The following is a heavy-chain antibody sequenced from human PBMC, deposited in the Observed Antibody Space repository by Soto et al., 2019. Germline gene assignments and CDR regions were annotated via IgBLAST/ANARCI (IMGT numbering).Heavy chain of an antibody. CDR1: GYTFTNYG. V-gene: IGHV1-18*04. CDR2: ISTNSGHT. Sequence: QVQLVQSGAEVKKPGASVKVSCKASGYTFTNYGISWGRQAPGQGLEWMGWISTNSGHTDYAQNLRGRVTRTTDTPTTTAYMELRSLRSEDTAVYYCAREESRPLDHWGQGTLVTVSS. CDR3: AREESRPLDH. J-gene: IGHJ5*02.